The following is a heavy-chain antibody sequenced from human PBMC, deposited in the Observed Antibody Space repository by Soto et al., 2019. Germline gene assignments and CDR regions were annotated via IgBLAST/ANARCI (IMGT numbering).Heavy chain of an antibody. J-gene: IGHJ4*02. CDR2: IFHTGSA. CDR3: ARHIAVSGTRGFDH. CDR1: GGSITSNW. D-gene: IGHD2-21*01. V-gene: IGHV4-4*02. Sequence: QVQLQESGPGLMKPSGTLSLTCAVSGGSITSNWWSWVRQPPGKGLEWIAEIFHTGSANYNPSLMGRLNISMDKARNHLSLNLNSGTAPDTAVYYCARHIAVSGTRGFDHWGQGTLVTVSS.